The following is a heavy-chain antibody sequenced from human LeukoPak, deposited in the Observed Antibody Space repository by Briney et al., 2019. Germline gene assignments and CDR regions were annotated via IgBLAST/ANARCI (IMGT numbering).Heavy chain of an antibody. CDR3: ARLDKWELRSFRFDY. Sequence: GESLKISCKGSGYSFTSYWIGWVRQMPGKGLEWMGIIYPGDSDTRYSPSFQGQVSISADKSISTAYLQWSSLKASDTAMYYCARLDKWELRSFRFDYRGQGTLVTVSS. CDR2: IYPGDSDT. V-gene: IGHV5-51*01. CDR1: GYSFTSYW. J-gene: IGHJ4*02. D-gene: IGHD1-26*01.